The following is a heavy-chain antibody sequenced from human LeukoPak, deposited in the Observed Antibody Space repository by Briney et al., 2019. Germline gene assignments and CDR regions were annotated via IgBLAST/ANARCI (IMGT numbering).Heavy chain of an antibody. CDR1: GGTFSSYA. V-gene: IGHV1-69*05. J-gene: IGHJ3*02. Sequence: GSSVKVSCKASGGTFSSYAISWVRQAPGQGLEWMGGIIPIFGTANYAQKYQGRVTITTDESTSTAYMELSSLRSEDTAVYYCARGGGCDYGDYNVFDIWGQGTMVTVSS. CDR3: ARGGGCDYGDYNVFDI. D-gene: IGHD4-17*01. CDR2: IIPIFGTA.